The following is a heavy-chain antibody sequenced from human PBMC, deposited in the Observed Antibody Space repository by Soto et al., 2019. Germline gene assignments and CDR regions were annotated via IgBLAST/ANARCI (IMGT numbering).Heavy chain of an antibody. CDR2: ISSSGSAK. V-gene: IGHV3-48*03. CDR3: AREAAADLTYCFDP. CDR1: GFTFSSYE. J-gene: IGHJ5*02. Sequence: PGGALGLSCAASGFTFSSYEMNLVRQAAGEGLGRVSYISSSGSAKYYPDSEKRRFTTSSDNAKNSLYLQMNSLRAEETVVYYCAREAAADLTYCFDPWGQGTLVTVSS. D-gene: IGHD6-13*01.